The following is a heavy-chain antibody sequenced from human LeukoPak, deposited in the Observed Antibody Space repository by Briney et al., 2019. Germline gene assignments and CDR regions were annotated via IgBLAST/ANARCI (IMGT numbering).Heavy chain of an antibody. CDR3: ARDPDQIDGANFDY. CDR2: INQDGSKK. Sequence: GGSLRLSCAASGFTFSSHWMNWARQPPGKGLEAVANINQDGSKKNYVDSVKGRFTISRDNAKNSLYLQMNSLRAEDTALYYCARDPDQIDGANFDYWGQGTLVTVSS. V-gene: IGHV3-7*01. J-gene: IGHJ4*02. CDR1: GFTFSSHW. D-gene: IGHD2-8*01.